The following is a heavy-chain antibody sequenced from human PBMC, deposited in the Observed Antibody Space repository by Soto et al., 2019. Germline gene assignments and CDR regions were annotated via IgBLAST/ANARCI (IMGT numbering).Heavy chain of an antibody. J-gene: IGHJ4*02. CDR2: ISGSGGST. D-gene: IGHD4-17*01. Sequence: EVQLLESGGGLVHPGGSLRLSCAASGFTFSSYAMSWVRQAPGKGLEWVSAISGSGGSTYYADSVKGRFTISRDNSKTTLKLQMNSLRAEDTAVYDCAKDRRRRSSVTMDYWGQGTLVTVSS. CDR1: GFTFSSYA. V-gene: IGHV3-23*01. CDR3: AKDRRRRSSVTMDY.